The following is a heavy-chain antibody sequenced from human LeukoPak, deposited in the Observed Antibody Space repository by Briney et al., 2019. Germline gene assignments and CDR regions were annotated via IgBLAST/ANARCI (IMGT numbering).Heavy chain of an antibody. CDR1: GFTFGSYT. CDR3: AKPRRAATLDY. D-gene: IGHD2-15*01. Sequence: GGSLRLSCAASGFTFGSYTVTWVRQAPRKGLEWVSSISGSGGSTYYADSVKGRFTISRDNSKNTLYLRMNSLRVEDTAVYYCAKPRRAATLDYWGQGTLVTVSS. CDR2: ISGSGGST. V-gene: IGHV3-23*01. J-gene: IGHJ4*02.